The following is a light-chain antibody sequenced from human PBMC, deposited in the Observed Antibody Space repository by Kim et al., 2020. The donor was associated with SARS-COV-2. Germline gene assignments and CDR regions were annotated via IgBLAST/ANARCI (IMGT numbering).Light chain of an antibody. V-gene: IGLV3-1*01. Sequence: VSPGQTASITCSGDKLGDKYACWYQQKPGQSPVLVIYQDSKRPSGIPERFSGSNSGNSATLTISGTQAMDEADYYCQAWDSSTYVFGTGTKVTVL. CDR3: QAWDSSTYV. J-gene: IGLJ1*01. CDR2: QDS. CDR1: KLGDKY.